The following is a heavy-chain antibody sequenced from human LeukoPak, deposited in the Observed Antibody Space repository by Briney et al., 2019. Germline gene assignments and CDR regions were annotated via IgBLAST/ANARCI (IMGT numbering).Heavy chain of an antibody. CDR2: INTDGSST. Sequence: GGSLRLSCAASGFTFSTYWMHWVRQASGKGLVWVSRINTDGSSTDYADSVKGRFTISRDNARNTLYLQMNSLRAEDTAVYYCASPKRGGAFDMWGQGTVVTVSS. V-gene: IGHV3-74*01. J-gene: IGHJ3*02. CDR1: GFTFSTYW. D-gene: IGHD2-15*01. CDR3: ASPKRGGAFDM.